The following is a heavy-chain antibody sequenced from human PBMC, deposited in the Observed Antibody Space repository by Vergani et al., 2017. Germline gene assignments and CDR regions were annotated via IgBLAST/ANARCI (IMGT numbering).Heavy chain of an antibody. Sequence: EVHLLESGGGQVEAGGSLRLSCVASGFTFSNSAMSWVRQTSGKGLEWVSAISGHGDRTYYADSVKGRFTISRDNSKNTVYLQMGSLRAEDMAVYYCARVCCDATTSYFDYWGQGALVTVSS. CDR3: ARVCCDATTSYFDY. CDR2: ISGHGDRT. J-gene: IGHJ4*02. V-gene: IGHV3-23*01. D-gene: IGHD1-26*01. CDR1: GFTFSNSA.